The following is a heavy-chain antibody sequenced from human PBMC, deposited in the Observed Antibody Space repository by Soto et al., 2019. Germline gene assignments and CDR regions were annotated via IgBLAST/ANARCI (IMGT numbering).Heavy chain of an antibody. V-gene: IGHV1-24*01. CDR3: ATTRWGPYDSRDSEPFY. J-gene: IGHJ4*02. CDR2: FDPEDGET. Sequence: ASVKVSCKVSVYTLTELSMHWVRQAPGKGLEWMGGFDPEDGETIYAQKFQGRVTMTEDTSTDTAYMELSSLRSEDTAVYYCATTRWGPYDSRDSEPFYWGQGTLVTVSS. D-gene: IGHD3-22*01. CDR1: VYTLTELS.